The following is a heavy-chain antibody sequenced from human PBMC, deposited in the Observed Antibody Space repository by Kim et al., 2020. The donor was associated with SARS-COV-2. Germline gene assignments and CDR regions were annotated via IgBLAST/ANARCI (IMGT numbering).Heavy chain of an antibody. CDR2: IYYSGST. Sequence: SETLSLTCTVSGGSISSHYWSWIRQPPGKGLEWIGYIYYSGSTNYNPSLKSRVTISVDTSKNQFSLKLSSVTAADTAVYYCARGGYYGPYYYMDVWGKGT. D-gene: IGHD3-3*01. CDR3: ARGGYYGPYYYMDV. CDR1: GGSISSHY. V-gene: IGHV4-59*11. J-gene: IGHJ6*03.